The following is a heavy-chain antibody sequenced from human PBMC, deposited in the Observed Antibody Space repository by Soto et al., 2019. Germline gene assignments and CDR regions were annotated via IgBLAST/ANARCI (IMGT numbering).Heavy chain of an antibody. CDR3: ARDGGYGDYADYTYYGMDV. CDR1: GYTFTSFA. V-gene: IGHV1-3*04. Sequence: ASVKVSCKACGYTFTSFALHWVRQAPGQGLAWIGWINTAKGTRQYSQRFQPRVTITKDTSASTLYLELSSLTSEDTAVYYCARDGGYGDYADYTYYGMDVWGQGTTVPVSS. CDR2: INTAKGTR. J-gene: IGHJ6*02. D-gene: IGHD4-17*01.